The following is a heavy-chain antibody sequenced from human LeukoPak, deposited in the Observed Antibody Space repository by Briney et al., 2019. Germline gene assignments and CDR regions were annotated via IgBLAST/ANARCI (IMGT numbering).Heavy chain of an antibody. CDR3: ARDVSPTTVTDY. Sequence: SETLSLTRTVSVGSISSSSAYWGSIRQPPGKGLGWIGSIHYSGSTYYNPSLKSRVTISVDTSKNQFSLKLSSVTAADTAVYYCARDVSPTTVTDYWGQGTLVTVSS. CDR1: VGSISSSSAY. D-gene: IGHD4-17*01. CDR2: IHYSGST. V-gene: IGHV4-39*02. J-gene: IGHJ4*02.